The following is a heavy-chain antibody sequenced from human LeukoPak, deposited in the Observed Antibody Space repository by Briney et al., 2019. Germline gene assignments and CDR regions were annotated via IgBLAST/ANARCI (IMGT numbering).Heavy chain of an antibody. V-gene: IGHV3-11*06. Sequence: GGPLRLSCAASGFTFRDSYMSGGRKAPGKGLEGVSYISCNISYIYYADSGSARFTISRDNAKNSLFLQMNSLRAEDTAVYYCAREFRVTTVFDYWGQGTQVSVFS. J-gene: IGHJ4*02. CDR2: ISCNISYI. D-gene: IGHD4-17*01. CDR1: GFTFRDSY. CDR3: AREFRVTTVFDY.